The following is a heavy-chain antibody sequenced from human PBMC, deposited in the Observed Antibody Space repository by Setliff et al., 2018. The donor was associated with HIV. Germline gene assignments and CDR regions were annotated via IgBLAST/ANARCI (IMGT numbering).Heavy chain of an antibody. J-gene: IGHJ4*02. CDR1: GGSISGGVHY. D-gene: IGHD5-18*01. V-gene: IGHV4-31*01. CDR3: ASGEYSYGYRFDY. CDR2: IHYSGST. Sequence: SETLSLTCTVSGGSISGGVHYWSWIRQHPGKGLEWIGYIHYSGSTYYNPSLKSQVTISVDTSKNRLSLKLSSVTAADTAVYYCASGEYSYGYRFDYWGQGTLVTVSS.